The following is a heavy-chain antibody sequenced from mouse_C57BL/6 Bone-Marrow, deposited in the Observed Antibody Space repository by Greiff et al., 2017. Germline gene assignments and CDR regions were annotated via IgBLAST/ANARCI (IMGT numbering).Heavy chain of an antibody. V-gene: IGHV1-81*01. J-gene: IGHJ3*01. Sequence: VQLQQSGAELARPGASVKLSCKASGYTFTSYGISWVKQRTGQGLEWIGEIYPRSGNTYYNEKFKGKATLTADKSSSTAYMELRSLTSEDSAVYFCASSDYDVLLFAYWGQGTLVTVSA. CDR3: ASSDYDVLLFAY. CDR2: IYPRSGNT. D-gene: IGHD2-4*01. CDR1: GYTFTSYG.